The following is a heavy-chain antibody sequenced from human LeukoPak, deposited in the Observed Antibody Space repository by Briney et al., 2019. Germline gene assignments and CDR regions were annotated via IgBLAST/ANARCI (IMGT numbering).Heavy chain of an antibody. D-gene: IGHD4-17*01. V-gene: IGHV3-15*01. CDR1: GFTFNNAW. Sequence: KTGGSLRLSCSAPGFTFNNAWMSWVRQAPGKGLEWVGRIKRNTDGWTTDYAAPVEGRFTISRDDSKNTLYLQMNSLKTEDTAVYYCATEYYGAYNFWGQGTLVTVSS. J-gene: IGHJ4*02. CDR2: IKRNTDGWTT. CDR3: ATEYYGAYNF.